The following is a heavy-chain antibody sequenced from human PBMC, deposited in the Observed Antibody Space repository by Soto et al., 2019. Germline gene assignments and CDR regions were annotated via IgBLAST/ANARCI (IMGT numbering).Heavy chain of an antibody. CDR1: GGSISSGDYY. Sequence: QVQLQESGPGLVKPSQTLSLTCTVSGGSISSGDYYWSWIRQPPGKGLEWIGYISYSGSTYYNPSLKSRVTISVDTSKNQFSLKLSSVTAADTAVYYCAREARGKDYRGPRNWFDPWGQGTLVTVSS. CDR2: ISYSGST. D-gene: IGHD4-4*01. CDR3: AREARGKDYRGPRNWFDP. V-gene: IGHV4-30-4*01. J-gene: IGHJ5*02.